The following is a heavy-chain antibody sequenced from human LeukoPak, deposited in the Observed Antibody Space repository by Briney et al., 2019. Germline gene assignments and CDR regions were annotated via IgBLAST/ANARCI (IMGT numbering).Heavy chain of an antibody. V-gene: IGHV3-23*01. CDR2: ISSRGLPTFSEGSVKGRFTT. D-gene: IGHD2-2*01. CDR3: AKGADCDTPICFFPWDY. CDR1: GFTFGSHA. Sequence: AGGSLRLSCAASGFTFGSHAMIWVRQAPGKGLEWVSGISSRGLPTFSEGSVKGRFTTFYAHSVKGRFTISRDNSKNMLYLQMNSLRGEDTAVYYCAKGADCDTPICFFPWDYWGQGTLVTVSS. J-gene: IGHJ4*02.